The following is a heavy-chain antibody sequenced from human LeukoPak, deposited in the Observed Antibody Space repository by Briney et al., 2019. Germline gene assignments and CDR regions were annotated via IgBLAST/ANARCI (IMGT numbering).Heavy chain of an antibody. J-gene: IGHJ6*03. Sequence: SETLSLTCTVSGGSINTNNYYWGWIRQPPGKGLEWIGSIYYSGSTYYNPSLKSRVTISVDTSKNQFSLKLSSVTAADTAVYYCARDSRSDYYYYMDVWGKGTTVTVSS. CDR1: GGSINTNNYY. D-gene: IGHD6-19*01. CDR2: IYYSGST. CDR3: ARDSRSDYYYYMDV. V-gene: IGHV4-39*07.